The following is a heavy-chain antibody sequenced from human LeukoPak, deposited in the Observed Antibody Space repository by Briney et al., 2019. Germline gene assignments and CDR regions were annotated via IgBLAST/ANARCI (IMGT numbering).Heavy chain of an antibody. CDR1: GGSISSGDYY. D-gene: IGHD2-21*01. Sequence: SQTLSLTCTVSGGSISSGDYYWSWIRQPPGKGLEWIGYIYYSGSTYYNPSLKSRVTISVDTSKNQFSLKLSPVTAADTAVYYCARVAYCGGDCRYFDYWGQGTLVTVSS. CDR3: ARVAYCGGDCRYFDY. CDR2: IYYSGST. V-gene: IGHV4-30-4*08. J-gene: IGHJ4*02.